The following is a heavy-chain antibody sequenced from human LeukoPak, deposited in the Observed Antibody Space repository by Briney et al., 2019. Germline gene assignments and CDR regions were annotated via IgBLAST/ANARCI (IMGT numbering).Heavy chain of an antibody. CDR3: ARVGVYSPSHWYIVL. V-gene: IGHV1-18*01. J-gene: IGHJ2*01. CDR2: ISAYNGNT. CDR1: GYTFTSYG. Sequence: ASVKVSCKASGYTFTSYGISWVRQAPGQGLEWMGWISAYNGNTNYAQKLQGRVTMTTDTSTSTAYMDLRSLRSDDTAVYYCARVGVYSPSHWYIVLWGRGTLVTVSS. D-gene: IGHD3-22*01.